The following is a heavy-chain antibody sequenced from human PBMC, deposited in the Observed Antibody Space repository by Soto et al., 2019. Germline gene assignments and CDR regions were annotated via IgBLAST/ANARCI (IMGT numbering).Heavy chain of an antibody. J-gene: IGHJ4*02. V-gene: IGHV4-59*01. Sequence: SETLSLTCTVSGGSISSYYWSWIRQPPGKGLEWIGYIYYSGSTNYNPSLKSRVTISVDTSKNQFSLKLSSVTAADTAVYYCARGIGDPLHYWGQGTLVTVSS. CDR3: ARGIGDPLHY. CDR1: GGSISSYY. CDR2: IYYSGST.